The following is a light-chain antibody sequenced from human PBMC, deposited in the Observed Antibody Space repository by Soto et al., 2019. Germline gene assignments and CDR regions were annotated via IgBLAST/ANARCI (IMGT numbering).Light chain of an antibody. V-gene: IGLV2-14*01. CDR2: EVT. J-gene: IGLJ1*01. CDR1: SSDIGIYKY. CDR3: SSYITSSTRV. Sequence: QSALTQPASVSGSPGQSIAISCTGSSSDIGIYKYVSWYQQHPGKVPKLIIYEVTNRPSGVSNRFSGSKSGNTASLTISGLQAEDEADYYCSSYITSSTRVFGTGTKLTVL.